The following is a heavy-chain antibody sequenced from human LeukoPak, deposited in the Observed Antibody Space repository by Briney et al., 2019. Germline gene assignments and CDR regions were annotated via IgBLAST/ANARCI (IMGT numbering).Heavy chain of an antibody. Sequence: PGRSLRLSCAASGFTFSSYAMHWVRQAPGKGLEWVAVISYDGSNKYYADSVKGRFTISRDNSKNTLYLQMNSLRAEDTAVYYCTRDLRDSSSWYSGSPWYYYYGMDVWGQGTTVTVSS. CDR1: GFTFSSYA. CDR2: ISYDGSNK. J-gene: IGHJ6*02. D-gene: IGHD6-13*01. CDR3: TRDLRDSSSWYSGSPWYYYYGMDV. V-gene: IGHV3-30-3*01.